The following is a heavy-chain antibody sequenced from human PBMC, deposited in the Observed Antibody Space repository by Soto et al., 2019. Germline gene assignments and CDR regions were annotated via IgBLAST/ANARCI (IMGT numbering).Heavy chain of an antibody. CDR1: GFTFSSYW. J-gene: IGHJ4*02. D-gene: IGHD2-2*01. CDR3: ARPILGDIVLVPAAFDY. CDR2: IKQDGSEK. V-gene: IGHV3-7*01. Sequence: GGSLRLSCAASGFTFSSYWMSWVRQAPGKGLEWVANIKQDGSEKYYVDSVKGRFTISRDNAKNSLYLQMNSLRAEDTAVYYCARPILGDIVLVPAAFDYWGQGTLVTVSS.